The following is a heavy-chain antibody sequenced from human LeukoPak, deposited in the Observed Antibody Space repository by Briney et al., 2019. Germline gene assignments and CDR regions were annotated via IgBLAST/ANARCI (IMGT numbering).Heavy chain of an antibody. J-gene: IGHJ3*02. CDR3: ARARSSYGYGDAFDI. CDR1: GFTFSTYA. V-gene: IGHV3-30*04. Sequence: GGSLRLSCAASGFTFSTYAMHWVRQAPGRGLEWVAVISYDGSSKYYADSVKGRFTISRDNSKNTLYLQMNSLRAEDTAVYYCARARSSYGYGDAFDIWGQGTMVTVSS. D-gene: IGHD5-18*01. CDR2: ISYDGSSK.